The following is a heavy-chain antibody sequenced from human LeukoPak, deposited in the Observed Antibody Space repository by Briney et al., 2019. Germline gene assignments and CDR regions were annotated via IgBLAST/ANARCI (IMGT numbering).Heavy chain of an antibody. CDR2: INHSGST. D-gene: IGHD3-16*02. V-gene: IGHV4-38-2*02. Sequence: SETLSLTCAVSGYSISSGYYWRWIRQPPGKGLEWIGEINHSGSTNYDPSLKSRVTISVDTSKNQFSLKLSSVTAADTAVYYCARDLYVWGSYRSLDYWGQGTLVTVSS. CDR3: ARDLYVWGSYRSLDY. CDR1: GYSISSGYY. J-gene: IGHJ4*02.